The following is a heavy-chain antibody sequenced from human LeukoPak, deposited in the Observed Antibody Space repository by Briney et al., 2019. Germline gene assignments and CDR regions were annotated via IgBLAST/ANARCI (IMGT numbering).Heavy chain of an antibody. J-gene: IGHJ3*02. CDR1: GDSVSSNSAA. CDR3: ARGEMATMGPHVLDI. Sequence: SQTLSLTCAISGDSVSSNSAAWNWIRQSPSRGLEWLGRTYYRSKWDNDYAVSVKSRITINPDTSKNQISLQLNSVTPEDTAMYYCARGEMATMGPHVLDIWGQGTMVTVSS. D-gene: IGHD5-24*01. V-gene: IGHV6-1*01. CDR2: TYYRSKWDN.